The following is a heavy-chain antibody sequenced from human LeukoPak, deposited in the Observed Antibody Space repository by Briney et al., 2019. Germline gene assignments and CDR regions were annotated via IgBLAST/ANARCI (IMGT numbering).Heavy chain of an antibody. D-gene: IGHD6-19*01. CDR1: GFTFSSYA. J-gene: IGHJ4*02. V-gene: IGHV3-23*01. CDR2: ISGSGGST. CDR3: AKDAAGWLDY. Sequence: GGSLRFSCAASGFTFSSYAMSGVRQAPGKGLEWVSAISGSGGSTYYADSVKGRFTISRDDSKNTLYLQMNSLRAEDTAVYYCAKDAAGWLDYWGQGTLVTVSS.